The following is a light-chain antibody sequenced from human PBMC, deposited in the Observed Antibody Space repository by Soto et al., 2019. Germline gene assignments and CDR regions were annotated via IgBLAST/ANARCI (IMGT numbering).Light chain of an antibody. Sequence: EIVLTQSPGTLSLSPGERATLSCRASQSVSSSYLAWYQQKPGQAPRLLMYGASSRATGIPDRFSGSGSGTDFTLTISRLEPEDFAVYYCQQYGSSPPSTFGQGTKLEIK. CDR3: QQYGSSPPST. CDR1: QSVSSSY. J-gene: IGKJ2*01. CDR2: GAS. V-gene: IGKV3-20*01.